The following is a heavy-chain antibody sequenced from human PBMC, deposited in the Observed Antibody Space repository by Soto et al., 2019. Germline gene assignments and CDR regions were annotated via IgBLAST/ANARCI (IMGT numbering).Heavy chain of an antibody. CDR1: GFTFRNYA. CDR3: AEDPTYDSSGYEFVGFDY. J-gene: IGHJ4*02. D-gene: IGHD3-22*01. V-gene: IGHV3-23*01. CDR2: ISGSGGST. Sequence: PGGSLRLSCIASGFTFRNYAMSWVRQAPGKGLEWVSGISGSGGSTHYTDSVKGRFTISRDNSKNTLYLQMNALRAEDTAVYYCAEDPTYDSSGYEFVGFDYWGQGTLVTVSS.